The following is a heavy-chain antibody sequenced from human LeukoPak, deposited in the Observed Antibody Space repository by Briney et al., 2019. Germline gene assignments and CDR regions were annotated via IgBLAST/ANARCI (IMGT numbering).Heavy chain of an antibody. J-gene: IGHJ4*02. V-gene: IGHV1-18*04. Sequence: ASVKVSCKASGYTFTGYYMHWVRQAPGQGLEWMGWISAYNGNTNYAQKLQGRVTMTTDTSTSTAYMELRSLRSDDTAVYYCARGRGYSGYEWSFDYWGQGTLVTVSS. CDR2: ISAYNGNT. D-gene: IGHD5-12*01. CDR1: GYTFTGYY. CDR3: ARGRGYSGYEWSFDY.